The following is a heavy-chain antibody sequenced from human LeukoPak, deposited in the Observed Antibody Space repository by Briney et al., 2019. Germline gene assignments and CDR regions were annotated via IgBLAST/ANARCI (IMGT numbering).Heavy chain of an antibody. CDR1: GFTFSSYS. V-gene: IGHV3-21*01. Sequence: GGSLRLSCAASGFTFSSYSMNWVRQAPGKGLEWVSSISSSSSYIYYADSVKGRFTISRDNAKNSLYLQMNSLRAEDTAVYYCARDPRGYSSSWGGYYFDYWGQGTLVTVSS. CDR2: ISSSSSYI. D-gene: IGHD6-6*01. J-gene: IGHJ4*02. CDR3: ARDPRGYSSSWGGYYFDY.